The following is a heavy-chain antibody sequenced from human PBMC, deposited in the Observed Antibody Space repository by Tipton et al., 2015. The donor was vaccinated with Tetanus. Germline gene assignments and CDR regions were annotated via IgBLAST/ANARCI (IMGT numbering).Heavy chain of an antibody. CDR1: GVSITSNY. J-gene: IGHJ3*02. CDR2: IYYTGST. V-gene: IGHV4-59*01. CDR3: ARDHTRYSGSSVATFDI. D-gene: IGHD6-6*01. Sequence: TLSLTCNVSGVSITSNYWSWIRQSPGKGLEWIRYIYYTGSTSYNPSLESRVTISADTPKNQFSLKLSSVTAADTAVYYCARDHTRYSGSSVATFDIWGQGTMVTVSS.